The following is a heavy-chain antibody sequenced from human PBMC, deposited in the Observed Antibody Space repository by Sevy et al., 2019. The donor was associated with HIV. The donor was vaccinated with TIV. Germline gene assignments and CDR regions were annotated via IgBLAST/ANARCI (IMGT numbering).Heavy chain of an antibody. CDR1: GLTFSSYA. Sequence: GGSLRLSCAGSGLTFSSYAVSWVRQAPGKGLEWVSSIIDTGGSTYYADSVKGRFTISRDNSKNTVYLLMNSLRAEDTVVYYSASGGLYYFDRGGYFSPGFDYWGQGTLVTVSS. CDR3: ASGGLYYFDRGGYFSPGFDY. V-gene: IGHV3-23*01. J-gene: IGHJ4*02. D-gene: IGHD3-22*01. CDR2: IIDTGGST.